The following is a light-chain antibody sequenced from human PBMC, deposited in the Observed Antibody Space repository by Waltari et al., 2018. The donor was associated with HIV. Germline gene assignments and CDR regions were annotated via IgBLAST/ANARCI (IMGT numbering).Light chain of an antibody. CDR2: EVT. CDR3: SSFAGTHKL. CDR1: TSDISDYNY. V-gene: IGLV2-8*01. Sequence: QSALTQSPSASGSPGQSVNISCSGATSDISDYNYVSWYQHHSDRPPKLIIFEVTKRPSGVPDRFSGSKSGNTASLFVSGLQPEDEATYFCSSFAGTHKLFGGGTKLTVL. J-gene: IGLJ2*01.